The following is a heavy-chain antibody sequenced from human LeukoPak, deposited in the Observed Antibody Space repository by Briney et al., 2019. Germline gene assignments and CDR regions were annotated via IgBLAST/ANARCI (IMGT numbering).Heavy chain of an antibody. D-gene: IGHD2-2*01. Sequence: GASVKVPCKASGYTFTSYDINWVRQATGQGLEWMGWMNPNSGNTGYAQKFQGRVTMTRNTSISTAYMELSSLRSEDTAVYYCARADCSSTSCSNWFDPWGQGTLVTVSS. CDR3: ARADCSSTSCSNWFDP. CDR1: GYTFTSYD. V-gene: IGHV1-8*01. J-gene: IGHJ5*02. CDR2: MNPNSGNT.